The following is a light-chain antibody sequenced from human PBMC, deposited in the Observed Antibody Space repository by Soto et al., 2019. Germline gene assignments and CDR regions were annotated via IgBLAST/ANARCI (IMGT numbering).Light chain of an antibody. CDR3: QSYDSRLTGYV. J-gene: IGLJ1*01. CDR2: GNS. V-gene: IGLV1-40*01. CDR1: SSNIGANYD. Sequence: QSVLTQPPSVSGAPGQRVTISCTGSSSNIGANYDVNWYQHLPGTAPKLLIHGNSNRPSGVPDRFSGSKSSTSASLAITGLQAEDEADYYCQSYDSRLTGYVFGSGTKLTVL.